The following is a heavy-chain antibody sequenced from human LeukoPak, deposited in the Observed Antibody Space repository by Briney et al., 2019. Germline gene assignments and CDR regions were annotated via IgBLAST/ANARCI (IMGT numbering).Heavy chain of an antibody. J-gene: IGHJ5*02. CDR1: GYTFTNYY. CDR2: INPSGGST. Sequence: AXVKVSCKASGYTFTNYYMHWVRQAPGQGLEWMGLINPSGGSTSYAKKFQGRVIMTRDMSTTTDYMELSSLRSEDTAVYYCARDNSIGGRGWWFDPWGQGTLVTVSS. V-gene: IGHV1-46*01. D-gene: IGHD4-23*01. CDR3: ARDNSIGGRGWWFDP.